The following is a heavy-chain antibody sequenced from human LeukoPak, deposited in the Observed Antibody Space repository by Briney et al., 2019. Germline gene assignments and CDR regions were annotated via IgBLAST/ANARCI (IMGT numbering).Heavy chain of an antibody. CDR2: ITYNSSTI. D-gene: IGHD3-3*01. V-gene: IGHV3-48*01. Sequence: GGSLRLSCAASGFTFSDYSMDWVRQAPGKGLEWISYITYNSSTIYYADSVKGRFTISRDNAKNSLYLQMNSLRAEDTAVYYCTRRRITIFGVAQIYYYYMDVWGKGTTVTVSS. J-gene: IGHJ6*03. CDR1: GFTFSDYS. CDR3: TRRRITIFGVAQIYYYYMDV.